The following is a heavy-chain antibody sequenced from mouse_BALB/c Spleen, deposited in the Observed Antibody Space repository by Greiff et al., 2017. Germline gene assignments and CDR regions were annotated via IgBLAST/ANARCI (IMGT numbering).Heavy chain of an antibody. J-gene: IGHJ4*01. V-gene: IGHV1-7*01. CDR1: GYTFTSYW. Sequence: QVQLQQSGAELAKPGASVKMSCKASGYTFTSYWMHWVKQRPGQGLKWIGYINPSTGYTEYNQKFKDKATLTADKSSSTAYMQLSSLTSEDSAVYYCARSGGYYAMDYWGQGTSVTVSS. CDR2: INPSTGYT. CDR3: ARSGGYYAMDY.